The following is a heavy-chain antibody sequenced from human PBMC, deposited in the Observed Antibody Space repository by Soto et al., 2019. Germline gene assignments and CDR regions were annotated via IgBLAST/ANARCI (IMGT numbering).Heavy chain of an antibody. J-gene: IGHJ5*02. V-gene: IGHV1-18*01. CDR3: ARERKDILTGENWFDP. D-gene: IGHD3-9*01. CDR1: GYTFTSYG. Sequence: ASVKVSCKASGYTFTSYGISWVRQAPGQGLEWMGWISAYNGNTNYAQKLQGRVTMTTDTSTSTAYMELRSLRSDDTAVYYCARERKDILTGENWFDPWGQGTLVTVSS. CDR2: ISAYNGNT.